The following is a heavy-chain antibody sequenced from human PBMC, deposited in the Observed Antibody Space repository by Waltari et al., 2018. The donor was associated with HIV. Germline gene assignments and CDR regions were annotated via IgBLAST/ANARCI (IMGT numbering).Heavy chain of an antibody. V-gene: IGHV3-30*01. D-gene: IGHD3-10*01. CDR2: ISYDWRDK. Sequence: QVQLVESGCGVVQSGSGLSLSCAASGMTFNRYAMYWVRQATGKGLEWVAVISYDWRDKYYAYSVKGRFTISRDNSKNTLFLEMNGLRAEDTAVYYCASDYFGSGTFYMGYFEFWGQGILVTVSS. CDR3: ASDYFGSGTFYMGYFEF. CDR1: GMTFNRYA. J-gene: IGHJ4*02.